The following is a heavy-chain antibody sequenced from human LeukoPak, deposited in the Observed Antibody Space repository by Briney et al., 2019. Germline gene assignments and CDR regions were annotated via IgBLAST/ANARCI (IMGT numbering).Heavy chain of an antibody. Sequence: SQTLSLTCTVSSGSFRTYYWSWIRQPPGKGLEWIGYIFYNEGTSYNPSLKSRVTISVDTSKNQFSLKLSSVTAADTAVYYCARETSQKGAHYMDVWGKGTTVTISS. J-gene: IGHJ6*03. CDR1: SGSFRTYY. D-gene: IGHD3-16*01. V-gene: IGHV4-59*01. CDR2: IFYNEGT. CDR3: ARETSQKGAHYMDV.